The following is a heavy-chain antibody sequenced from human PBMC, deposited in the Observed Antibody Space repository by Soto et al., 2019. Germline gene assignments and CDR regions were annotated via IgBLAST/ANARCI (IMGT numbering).Heavy chain of an antibody. CDR3: AKGNLYFDY. V-gene: IGHV3-23*01. CDR2: ISGSGGST. CDR1: GFTFSSYT. Sequence: GGSLRLSCVASGFTFSSYTMSWVRQAPGKGLEWVSSISGSGGSTYDADSVKGRFTISRDNSENTLYLQMNSLRAEDTAVYYCAKGNLYFDYWGQGTLVTVSS. J-gene: IGHJ4*02.